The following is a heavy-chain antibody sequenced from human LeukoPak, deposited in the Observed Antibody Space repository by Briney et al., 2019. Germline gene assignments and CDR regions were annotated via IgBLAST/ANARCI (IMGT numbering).Heavy chain of an antibody. CDR3: AATYGARRDFDY. Sequence: ASVKVSCKASGGTFSSYAISWVRQAPGQGLEWMGGIIPIFGTANYAQKFRGRVTITADKSTSTAYMELSSLRSEDTAVYYCAATYGARRDFDYWGQGTLVTVSS. CDR2: IIPIFGTA. J-gene: IGHJ4*02. D-gene: IGHD4-17*01. CDR1: GGTFSSYA. V-gene: IGHV1-69*06.